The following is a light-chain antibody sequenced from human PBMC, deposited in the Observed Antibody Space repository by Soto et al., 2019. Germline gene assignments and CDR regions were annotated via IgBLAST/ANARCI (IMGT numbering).Light chain of an antibody. V-gene: IGKV3-11*01. CDR2: DAS. Sequence: VVLTQSPATLSLSPGERATLSCRSSLSVSVYLDPSQQKPGQPPRLLISDASNRATGIPARFSGSGSGTDFTLTISSLEPEDFAVYYCHQRQYWPPITFGQGTRLEIK. CDR1: LSVSVY. J-gene: IGKJ5*01. CDR3: HQRQYWPPIT.